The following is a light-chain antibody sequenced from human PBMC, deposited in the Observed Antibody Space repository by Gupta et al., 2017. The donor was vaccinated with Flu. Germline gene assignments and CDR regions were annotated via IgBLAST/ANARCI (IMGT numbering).Light chain of an antibody. Sequence: EIVLTQSPATLSLSPGERASLSCSASQSVSNFLAWYQHKPGQAPRLLIYDASNRATGIPARCSGSGSGTDFTLTISSLEPEDSAVYYCQQRRDLLTFGGGTRVQIK. CDR1: QSVSNF. J-gene: IGKJ4*01. V-gene: IGKV3-11*01. CDR2: DAS. CDR3: QQRRDLLT.